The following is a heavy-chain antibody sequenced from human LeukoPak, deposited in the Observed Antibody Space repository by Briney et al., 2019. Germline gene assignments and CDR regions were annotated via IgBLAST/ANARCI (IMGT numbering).Heavy chain of an antibody. CDR2: ISSSSSYI. V-gene: IGHV3-21*04. CDR3: AKEEASYHYGSGRKTWKNWFDP. J-gene: IGHJ5*02. D-gene: IGHD3-10*01. CDR1: GFTFSSYS. Sequence: GGSLRLSCAASGFTFSSYSMNWVRQAPGKGLEWVSSISSSSSYIYYADSVKGRFTISRDNAKNSLYLQMNSLRAEDTAVYYCAKEEASYHYGSGRKTWKNWFDPWGQGTLVTVSS.